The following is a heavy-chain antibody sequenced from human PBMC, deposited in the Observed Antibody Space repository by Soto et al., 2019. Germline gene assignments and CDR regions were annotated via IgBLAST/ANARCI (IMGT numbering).Heavy chain of an antibody. CDR2: ISSSSSTI. CDR1: GFTFSSYS. J-gene: IGHJ4*02. V-gene: IGHV3-48*02. D-gene: IGHD1-26*01. CDR3: ARDRKWGLSSSFDY. Sequence: GGSLRLSCAASGFTFSSYSMNWVRQAPGKGLEWVSYISSSSSTIYYADSVKGRFTISRDNAKNSLYLQMNSLRDEDTAVYYCARDRKWGLSSSFDYWGQGTLVTVSS.